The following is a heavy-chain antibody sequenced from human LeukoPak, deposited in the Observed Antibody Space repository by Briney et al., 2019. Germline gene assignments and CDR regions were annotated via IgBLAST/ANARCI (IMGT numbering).Heavy chain of an antibody. V-gene: IGHV3-11*05. D-gene: IGHD2-8*02. J-gene: IGHJ6*02. CDR2: IGGSGTDI. CDR3: ARDRCTGAAFSGYYHGMDV. Sequence: PGGSLRLSCAASGFTFSDFYMSWIRQAPGKGLEWLSYIGGSGTDIKYADSVKGRFTISRDNAKKSLYLQMTSLRVEDAAVYYCARDRCTGAAFSGYYHGMDVWGQGTTVTVSS. CDR1: GFTFSDFY.